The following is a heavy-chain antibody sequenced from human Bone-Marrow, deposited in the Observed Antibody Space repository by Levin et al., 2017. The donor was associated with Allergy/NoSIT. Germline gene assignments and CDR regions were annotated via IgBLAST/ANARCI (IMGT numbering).Heavy chain of an antibody. J-gene: IGHJ6*02. D-gene: IGHD1-1*01. CDR1: GFTFSSYG. Sequence: LSLTCAASGFTFSSYGMHWVRQAPGKGLEWVAVISYDGSNKYYADSVKGRFTISRDNSKNTLYLQMNSLRAEDTAVYYCAKDVGNYYYYGMDVWGQGTTVTVSS. CDR3: AKDVGNYYYYGMDV. CDR2: ISYDGSNK. V-gene: IGHV3-30*18.